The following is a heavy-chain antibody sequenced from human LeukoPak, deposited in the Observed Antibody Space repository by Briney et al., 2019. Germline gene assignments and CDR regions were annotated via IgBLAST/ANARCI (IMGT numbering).Heavy chain of an antibody. CDR2: IRYDGSNK. CDR3: TREIAVNPPASLGY. V-gene: IGHV3-30*02. CDR1: GFTFSSYG. Sequence: PGGSLRLSCAASGFTFSSYGMHWVRQAPGKGLEWVAFIRYDGSNKYYADSVKGRFTISRDNSKNTLYLQMNSLSAEDSAIYYCTREIAVNPPASLGYWGQGTLVTVSS. D-gene: IGHD3-16*01. J-gene: IGHJ4*02.